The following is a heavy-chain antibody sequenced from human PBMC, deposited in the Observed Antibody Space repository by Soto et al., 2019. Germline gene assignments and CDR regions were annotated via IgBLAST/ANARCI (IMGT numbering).Heavy chain of an antibody. CDR3: ARDLRIQPNLLYDY. J-gene: IGHJ4*02. CDR2: ISSSSSYI. V-gene: IGHV3-21*01. CDR1: GFTFSSYS. Sequence: GGSLRLSCAASGFTFSSYSMNWVRQAPGKGLEWVSSISSSSSYIYYADSVKGRFTISRDNAKNSLYLQMNSLRAEDTAVYYCARDLRIQPNLLYDYWGQGTLVT. D-gene: IGHD5-18*01.